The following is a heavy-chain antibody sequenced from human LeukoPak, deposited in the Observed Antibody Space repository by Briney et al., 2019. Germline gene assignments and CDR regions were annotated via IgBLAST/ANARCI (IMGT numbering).Heavy chain of an antibody. V-gene: IGHV4-59*08. CDR1: GGSISSYH. J-gene: IGHJ4*02. CDR2: IYHSGST. CDR3: ARLYCSGGSCYFGY. Sequence: ASETLSLTCTVSGGSISSYHWSWIRQPPGKGLEWIGYIYHSGSTNYNPSLKSRVTISVDTSKNQFSLKLSSVTAADTAVYYCARLYCSGGSCYFGYWGQGTLVTVSS. D-gene: IGHD2-15*01.